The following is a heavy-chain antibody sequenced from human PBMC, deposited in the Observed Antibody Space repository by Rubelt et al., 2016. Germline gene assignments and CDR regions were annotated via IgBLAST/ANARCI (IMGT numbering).Heavy chain of an antibody. CDR1: GYTFTSYA. J-gene: IGHJ4*02. CDR2: NNAGNGNT. D-gene: IGHD2-15*01. CDR3: AGGDIVVVVAASNPLDY. Sequence: QVQLVQSGAEVKKPGASVKVSCKASGYTFTSYAMHWVRQAPGQRLEWMGWNNAGNGNTKYSQKFQGRVPITRETSARTAYMELSSLRSEDTAVYYCAGGDIVVVVAASNPLDYWGQGTLVTVSS. V-gene: IGHV1-3*01.